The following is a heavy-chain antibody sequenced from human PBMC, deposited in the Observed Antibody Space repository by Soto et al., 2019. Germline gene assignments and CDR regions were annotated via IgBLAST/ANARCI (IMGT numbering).Heavy chain of an antibody. Sequence: PGGSLRLSCAASGFILGDHYMAWVRQAPGKGLELVSYISDTGNTTFYADSVKGRLSISRDNARHSLFLQMTSLRIEDTAVYFCARAFRTARRPFDLWGQGTLVTVSS. D-gene: IGHD6-6*01. CDR2: ISDTGNTT. V-gene: IGHV3-11*01. J-gene: IGHJ4*02. CDR1: GFILGDHY. CDR3: ARAFRTARRPFDL.